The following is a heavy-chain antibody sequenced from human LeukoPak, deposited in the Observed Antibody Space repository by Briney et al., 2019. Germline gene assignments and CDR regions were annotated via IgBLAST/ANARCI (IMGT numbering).Heavy chain of an antibody. CDR3: ARLDIVVVPAGVLVPNYYYYYYMDV. CDR1: DGSFSSYY. V-gene: IGHV4-34*01. J-gene: IGHJ6*03. CDR2: INHSGST. D-gene: IGHD2-2*01. Sequence: SETLSLTCGVYDGSFSSYYWSWIRQPPGKGLEWIGEINHSGSTNYNPSLKSRLTISVDTSKNQFSLKLSSVTAADTAVYYCARLDIVVVPAGVLVPNYYYYYYMDVWGKGTTVTISS.